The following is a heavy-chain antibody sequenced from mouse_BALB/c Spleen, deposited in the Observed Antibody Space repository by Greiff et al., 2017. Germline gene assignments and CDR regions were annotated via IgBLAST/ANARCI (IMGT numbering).Heavy chain of an antibody. V-gene: IGHV5-12-1*01. Sequence: EVKLVESGGGLVKPGGSLKLSCAASGFAFSSYDMSWVRQTPEKRLEWVAYISSGGGSTYYPDTVKGRFTISRDNAKNTLYLQMSSLKSEDTAMYYCARGNLRLPMDYWGQGTSVTVSS. CDR2: ISSGGGST. J-gene: IGHJ4*01. CDR1: GFAFSSYD. D-gene: IGHD1-2*01. CDR3: ARGNLRLPMDY.